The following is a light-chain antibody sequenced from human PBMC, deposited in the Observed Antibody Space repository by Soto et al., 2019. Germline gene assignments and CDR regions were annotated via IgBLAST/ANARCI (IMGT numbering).Light chain of an antibody. J-gene: IGKJ4*01. CDR3: LQDYNYPLT. Sequence: ATQMTQSPSSLSASVGDRVTITCRASQGIRNDVGWYQQKPGKAPKLLIYAASSLQSGVPSRFSGSGAGTDFTLTISSLQPEDFATYYCLQDYNYPLTFGGGTKVDIK. V-gene: IGKV1-6*01. CDR1: QGIRND. CDR2: AAS.